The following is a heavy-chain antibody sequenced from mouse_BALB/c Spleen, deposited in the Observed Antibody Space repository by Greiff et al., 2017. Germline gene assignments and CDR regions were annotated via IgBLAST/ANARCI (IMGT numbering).Heavy chain of an antibody. Sequence: EVQLQESGAELVKPGASVKLSCTASGFNIKDTYMHWVKQRPEQGLEWIGRIDPANGNTKYDPKFQGKATITADTSSNTAYLQLSSLTSEDTAVYYCARIWEGYAMDYWGQGTSVTVSS. CDR2: IDPANGNT. V-gene: IGHV14-3*02. CDR3: ARIWEGYAMDY. CDR1: GFNIKDTY. D-gene: IGHD4-1*01. J-gene: IGHJ4*01.